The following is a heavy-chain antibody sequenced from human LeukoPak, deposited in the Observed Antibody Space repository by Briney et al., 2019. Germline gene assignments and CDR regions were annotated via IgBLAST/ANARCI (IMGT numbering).Heavy chain of an antibody. D-gene: IGHD6-13*01. CDR2: INSDGSST. J-gene: IGHJ5*02. V-gene: IGHV3-74*01. CDR3: ARDGYSSSWVNWFDP. CDR1: GFTFSSYW. Sequence: PGESLRLSCAASGFTFSSYWMHWVRQAPGKGLVWVSRINSDGSSTSYADSVKGRFTISRDNAKNTLYLQMNSLRAEDTAVYYCARDGYSSSWVNWFDPWGQGTLVTVSS.